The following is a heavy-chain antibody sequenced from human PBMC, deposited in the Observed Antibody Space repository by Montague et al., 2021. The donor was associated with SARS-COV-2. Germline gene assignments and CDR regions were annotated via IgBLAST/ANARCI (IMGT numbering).Heavy chain of an antibody. V-gene: IGHV3-43*02. CDR3: AKGHLEYCSGGTCYSVGMDV. D-gene: IGHD2-15*01. Sequence: SLRLSCAASGFTFDDYAMHWVRQAPGKGLEWVSLISKNVDRTYYXDSXKGLFTISRDNSKNSLYLQMNSQRIEDSALYYCAKGHLEYCSGGTCYSVGMDVWGQGTTVTVSS. J-gene: IGHJ6*01. CDR2: ISKNVDRT. CDR1: GFTFDDYA.